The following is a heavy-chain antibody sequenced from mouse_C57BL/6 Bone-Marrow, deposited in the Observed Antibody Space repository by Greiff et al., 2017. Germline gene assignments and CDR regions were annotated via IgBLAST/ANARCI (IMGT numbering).Heavy chain of an antibody. CDR1: GFNIKDDY. Sequence: EVQLQQSGAELVRPGASVKLSCTASGFNIKDDYMHWVKQRPEQGLEWIGWIDPENGDTEYASKFQGKATITADTSSNTAYLQLSSLTSEDTAVYYCTTYPPHTFEGYWGQGTTLTVSS. D-gene: IGHD5-1-1*01. V-gene: IGHV14-4*01. J-gene: IGHJ2*01. CDR2: IDPENGDT. CDR3: TTYPPHTFEGY.